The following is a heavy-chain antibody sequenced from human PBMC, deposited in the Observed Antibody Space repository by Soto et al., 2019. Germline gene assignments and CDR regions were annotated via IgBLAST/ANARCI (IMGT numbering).Heavy chain of an antibody. CDR1: GFTFSSYA. Sequence: VQLLESGGGLVQPGGSLRLSCAASGFTFSSYAMSWVRQAPGKGLEWVSGMSGSGGSTYYADSVKGRFIISRDKSKNTLYLQTNSLRAEDTAVYYCAKALGRTRDLIDYWGQGTLVTVSS. CDR3: AKALGRTRDLIDY. CDR2: MSGSGGST. J-gene: IGHJ4*02. D-gene: IGHD1-26*01. V-gene: IGHV3-23*01.